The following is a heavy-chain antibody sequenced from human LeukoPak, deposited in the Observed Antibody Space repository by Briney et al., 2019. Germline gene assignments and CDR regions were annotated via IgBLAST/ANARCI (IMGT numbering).Heavy chain of an antibody. J-gene: IGHJ4*02. Sequence: GGSLRLSCAASGFTVSSNYISWVRQAPGKGLEWVSVIYSGGSTYYADSVKGRFTISRDNSKNTVYLQMNSLRAEDTAVYYCAMHTYYYDSSGYYWGQGTLVTVSS. D-gene: IGHD3-22*01. CDR3: AMHTYYYDSSGYY. CDR1: GFTVSSNY. CDR2: IYSGGST. V-gene: IGHV3-66*02.